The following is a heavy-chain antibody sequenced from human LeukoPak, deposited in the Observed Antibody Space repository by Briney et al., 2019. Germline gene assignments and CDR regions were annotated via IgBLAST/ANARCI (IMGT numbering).Heavy chain of an antibody. CDR3: ARDVYYYDSSGYYFPGGSDY. CDR1: EFSVGSNY. J-gene: IGHJ4*02. V-gene: IGHV3-66*01. Sequence: AGSLRLSCAASEFSVGSNYMTWVRQAPGKGLEWVSLIYSGGSTYYADSVKGRFTISRDNSKNTLYLQMNSLRAEDTAVYYCARDVYYYDSSGYYFPGGSDYWGQGTLVTVSS. CDR2: IYSGGST. D-gene: IGHD3-22*01.